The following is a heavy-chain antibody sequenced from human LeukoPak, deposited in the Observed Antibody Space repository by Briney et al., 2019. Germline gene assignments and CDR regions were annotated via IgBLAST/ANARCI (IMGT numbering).Heavy chain of an antibody. V-gene: IGHV3-48*02. CDR3: ARDRYYDSSGYPNWFDP. J-gene: IGHJ5*02. CDR2: ISSSSSTI. CDR1: GFTFSSYS. D-gene: IGHD3-22*01. Sequence: GGSLRLSCAASGFTFSSYSMNWVRQAPGKGLEWVSYISSSSSTIYYADSVKGRFTISRDNAKNSLYLQMNSLRDEDTAVYYCARDRYYDSSGYPNWFDPWGQGTLVTVSS.